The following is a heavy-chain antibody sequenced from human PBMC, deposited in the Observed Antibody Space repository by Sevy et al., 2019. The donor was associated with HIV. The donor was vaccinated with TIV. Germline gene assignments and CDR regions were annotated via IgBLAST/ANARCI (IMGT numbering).Heavy chain of an antibody. CDR2: IDPEGSRT. Sequence: GGSLRLSCEASGFTFISYWMHWVRQVPGNGLVWVSRIDPEGSRTSYVDSVKGRFTISRDNAKNTLYLKMNSLRGEDTVVYYCAKDFDWASGYWGQGTLVTVSS. CDR1: GFTFISYW. J-gene: IGHJ4*02. D-gene: IGHD3-9*01. V-gene: IGHV3-74*01. CDR3: AKDFDWASGY.